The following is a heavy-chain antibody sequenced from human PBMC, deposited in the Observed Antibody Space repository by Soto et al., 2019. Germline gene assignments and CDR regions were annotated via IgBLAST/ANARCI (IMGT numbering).Heavy chain of an antibody. J-gene: IGHJ6*02. CDR2: ISSSSSYI. Sequence: GGSLRLSCAASGFTFSSYSMNWVRQAPGKGLEWVSSISSSSSYIYYADSVKGRFTISGDNAKNSLYLQMNSLRAEDTAVYYCARDLGSTPDYYYYGMDVWGQGTTVTVSS. V-gene: IGHV3-21*01. D-gene: IGHD3-10*01. CDR3: ARDLGSTPDYYYYGMDV. CDR1: GFTFSSYS.